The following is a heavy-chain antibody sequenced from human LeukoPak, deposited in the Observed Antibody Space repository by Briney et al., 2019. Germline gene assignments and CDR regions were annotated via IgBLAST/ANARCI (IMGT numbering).Heavy chain of an antibody. V-gene: IGHV3-23*01. CDR1: GFTFSSYA. CDR2: ISGSGGST. D-gene: IGHD6-19*01. CDR3: AKSKAKDSSGADY. J-gene: IGHJ4*02. Sequence: PGGSLRLSCAASGFTFSSYAMSWVRQAPGKGLEWVSAISGSGGSTYYADSVKGRFTISRDSSKNTLYLQMNSLRAEDTAVYYCAKSKAKDSSGADYWGQGTLVTVSS.